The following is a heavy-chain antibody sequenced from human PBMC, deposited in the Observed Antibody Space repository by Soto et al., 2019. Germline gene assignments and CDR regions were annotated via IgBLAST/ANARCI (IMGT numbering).Heavy chain of an antibody. V-gene: IGHV4-59*01. D-gene: IGHD2-8*01. Sequence: QVQLQESGPGLVKPSETLSLTCTVSGGSISRYYWSWIRQPPGKGLEWIGYVYYSGSTNYNPSLKRRVTISVDTSKNQFSLKLSSVTAADTAVYYCARENAVSGDWFDPGGQGTLVTVSS. CDR1: GGSISRYY. J-gene: IGHJ5*02. CDR3: ARENAVSGDWFDP. CDR2: VYYSGST.